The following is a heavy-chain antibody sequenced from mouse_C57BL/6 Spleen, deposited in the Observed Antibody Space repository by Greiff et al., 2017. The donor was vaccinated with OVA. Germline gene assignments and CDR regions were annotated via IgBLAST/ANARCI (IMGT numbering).Heavy chain of an antibody. V-gene: IGHV1-15*01. CDR1: GYTFTDYE. CDR3: TRYGDYFDY. Sequence: QVQLKESGAELVRPGASVTLSCKASGYTFTDYEMHWVKQTPVHGLEWIGAIDPETGGTAYNQKFKGKAILTADKSSSTAYMERRSLTSEDSAVYYCTRYGDYFDYWGQGTTLTVSS. D-gene: IGHD1-2*01. J-gene: IGHJ2*01. CDR2: IDPETGGT.